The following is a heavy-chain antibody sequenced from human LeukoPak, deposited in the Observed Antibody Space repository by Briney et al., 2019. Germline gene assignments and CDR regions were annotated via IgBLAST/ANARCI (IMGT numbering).Heavy chain of an antibody. CDR2: VYPGDSDT. D-gene: IGHD3-22*01. Sequence: GGSRKISCKGSGYSFTSYWIGGVRRLPGKGLEWMGIVYPGDSDTRYSPSFQGQVTMSAAQTITTAYLQWNSLKASATAMYFCARTIAFYYDSSSYMDFWGQGTLVTVSS. V-gene: IGHV5-51*01. J-gene: IGHJ4*02. CDR1: GYSFTSYW. CDR3: ARTIAFYYDSSSYMDF.